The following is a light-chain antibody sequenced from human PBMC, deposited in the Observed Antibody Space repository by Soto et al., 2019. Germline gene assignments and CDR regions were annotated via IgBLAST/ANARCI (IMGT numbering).Light chain of an antibody. CDR2: TNN. J-gene: IGLJ1*01. CDR3: EAWDDSLGDYV. Sequence: QSVLTQPPSASATPGQRVTISCSGSNSNIGTNTVNWYQQLPGTAPRLLIYTNNHRPSGVPQRFSLSKTGTSASLAIGGIQFEDWADYYCEAWDDSLGDYVFGTGTKV. V-gene: IGLV1-44*01. CDR1: NSNIGTNT.